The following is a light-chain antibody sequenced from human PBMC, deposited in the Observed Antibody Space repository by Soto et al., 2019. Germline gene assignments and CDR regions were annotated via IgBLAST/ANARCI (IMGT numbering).Light chain of an antibody. V-gene: IGKV3-11*01. CDR3: QQRSNWLT. CDR1: QSVSSY. CDR2: DAS. Sequence: EIVLTQSPATLSLSPGERATLSCRASQSVSSYLAWYQQKPGQAPRLLIYDASNRATGLPARFSGSGSGTDFPPTSSSLEPEDFAVYYYQQRSNWLTFGGGTKVEIK. J-gene: IGKJ4*01.